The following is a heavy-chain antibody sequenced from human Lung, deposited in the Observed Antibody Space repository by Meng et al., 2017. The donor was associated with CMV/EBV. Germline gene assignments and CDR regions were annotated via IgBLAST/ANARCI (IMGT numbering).Heavy chain of an antibody. J-gene: IGHJ4*02. CDR2: IGTAGDT. D-gene: IGHD2-21*01. CDR3: ARDLRVIAVLLAPPGAFDC. V-gene: IGHV3-13*01. Sequence: SXAASGFTFSSNDMHWVRQTTGKGLEWVSAIGTAGDTYYPGSVKGRFTISRENAKNSFYLQMNSLRAGDTAVYYCARDLRVIAVLLAPPGAFDCWXQGTLVTVSS. CDR1: GFTFSSND.